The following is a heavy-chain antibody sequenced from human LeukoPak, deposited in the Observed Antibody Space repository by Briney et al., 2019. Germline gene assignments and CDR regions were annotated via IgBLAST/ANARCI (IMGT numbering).Heavy chain of an antibody. CDR2: MSTNGYAT. CDR1: GFTFSSYA. J-gene: IGHJ6*03. V-gene: IGHV3-23*01. D-gene: IGHD3-16*01. CDR3: AKSLRGTRSYYYYYMDV. Sequence: GGSLRLSCAVSGFTFSSYALSWVRQAPGKGLEGVSTMSTNGYATYYADSVKGRFTISRDNSKNTLYLQMNSLRADDTAVYYCAKSLRGTRSYYYYYMDVWGKGTTVTVSS.